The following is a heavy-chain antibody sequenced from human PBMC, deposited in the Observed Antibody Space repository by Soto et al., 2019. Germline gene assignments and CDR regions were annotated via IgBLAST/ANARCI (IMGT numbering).Heavy chain of an antibody. J-gene: IGHJ3*02. D-gene: IGHD2-21*01. CDR3: AREQRFCDGVGCYNAFDI. CDR2: IWYDGSNK. CDR1: GFTFSDHG. V-gene: IGHV3-33*01. Sequence: QVHLVESGGGVVQPGGSLRLSCAASGFTFSDHGMFWVRQAPGKGLEWVALIWYDGSNKYSADSVKDRFMISRDNPKNTVYLQMNSLRAEDTATYYCAREQRFCDGVGCYNAFDIWGQGTMVTVSS.